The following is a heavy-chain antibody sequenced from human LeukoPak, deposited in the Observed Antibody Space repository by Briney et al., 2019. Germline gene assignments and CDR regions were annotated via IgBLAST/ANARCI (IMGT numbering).Heavy chain of an antibody. J-gene: IGHJ4*02. CDR1: RFTFTYW. V-gene: IGHV3-7*01. CDR3: ASSFSDDFWSGHF. Sequence: GGSLRLSCAASRFTFTYWMSWAGQAPGKGLEWVDNIKQDESEKYYVDSVKGRFTTSRDNAKKSLFLQMNSLRAQDTAVYYCASSFSDDFWSGHFWGQGTLVTVSS. D-gene: IGHD3-3*01. CDR2: IKQDESEK.